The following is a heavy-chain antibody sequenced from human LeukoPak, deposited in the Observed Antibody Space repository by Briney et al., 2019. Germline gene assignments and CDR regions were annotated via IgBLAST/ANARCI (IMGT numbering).Heavy chain of an antibody. CDR2: IYSSSHYI. V-gene: IGHV3-21*01. J-gene: IGHJ6*03. D-gene: IGHD2-2*01. CDR1: GFTFSSYS. CDR3: ARVFVVVPGATRNYYYMDV. Sequence: GGSLRLSCAASGFTFSSYSMNWVRQAPGKGLEWVSSIYSSSHYIYYADSVKGRFTISRDNAKSLLYLQMNSLRAEDTAVYYCARVFVVVPGATRNYYYMDVWGKGTTVTVSS.